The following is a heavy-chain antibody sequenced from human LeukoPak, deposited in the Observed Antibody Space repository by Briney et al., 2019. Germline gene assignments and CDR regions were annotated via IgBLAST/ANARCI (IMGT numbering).Heavy chain of an antibody. Sequence: GGSLRLSCSASGLTFSVSAIHWARQASGKGLEWVGRIKTKADNYATAYAASVKGRFTISRDDSTNTAYLQINSLKPEDTAVYYCTHPAYYYNVDVWGKGTTVTVSS. D-gene: IGHD6-25*01. CDR3: THPAYYYNVDV. CDR1: GLTFSVSA. J-gene: IGHJ6*04. CDR2: IKTKADNYAT. V-gene: IGHV3-73*01.